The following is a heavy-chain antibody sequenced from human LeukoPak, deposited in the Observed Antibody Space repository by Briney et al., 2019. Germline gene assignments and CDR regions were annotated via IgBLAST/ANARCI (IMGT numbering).Heavy chain of an antibody. V-gene: IGHV3-30*02. D-gene: IGHD6-19*01. CDR2: IRADSSNQ. J-gene: IGHJ4*02. Sequence: GGSPRLSCSASGFSFTSYGMHWVRQAPGKGPEWVAFIRADSSNQYYADSVKGRFTISRDNSKDTLYLQMNSPRAEDTAVYYCANRDSSGWFDYWGQGTLVTVSS. CDR3: ANRDSSGWFDY. CDR1: GFSFTSYG.